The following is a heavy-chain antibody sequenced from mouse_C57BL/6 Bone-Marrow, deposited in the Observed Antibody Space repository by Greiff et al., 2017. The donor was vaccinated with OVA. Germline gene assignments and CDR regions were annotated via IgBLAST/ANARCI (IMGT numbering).Heavy chain of an antibody. V-gene: IGHV14-4*01. D-gene: IGHD2-2*01. CDR2: IDPENGDT. Sequence: VQLQQSGAELVRPGASVKLSCTASGFNIKDDYMHWVKQRPEQGLEWIGWIDPENGDTEYASKFQGKATITADTSSNTAYLQLSSLTSEDTAVYYCTSIYDGYDGFAYWGQGTLVTVSA. J-gene: IGHJ3*01. CDR1: GFNIKDDY. CDR3: TSIYDGYDGFAY.